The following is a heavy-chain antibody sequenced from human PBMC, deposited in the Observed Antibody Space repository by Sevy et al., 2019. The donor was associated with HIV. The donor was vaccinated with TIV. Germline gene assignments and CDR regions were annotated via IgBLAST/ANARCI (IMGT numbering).Heavy chain of an antibody. CDR3: AGGGSGQWEVVASDY. J-gene: IGHJ4*02. D-gene: IGHD3-10*01. CDR2: IYYSGST. Sequence: SETLSLTCTVSGGSISSYYWSWIRQPPGKGLEWIGYIYYSGSTNYNPSLKSLVTISVDTSKNQFSLKLSSVTAADTAVYYCAGGGSGQWEVVASDYWGQGTLVTVSS. CDR1: GGSISSYY. V-gene: IGHV4-59*01.